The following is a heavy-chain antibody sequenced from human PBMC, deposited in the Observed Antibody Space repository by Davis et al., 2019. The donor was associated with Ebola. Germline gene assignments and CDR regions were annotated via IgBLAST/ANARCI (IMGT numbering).Heavy chain of an antibody. J-gene: IGHJ4*02. D-gene: IGHD3-22*01. V-gene: IGHV4-34*01. CDR3: ALLILREHHFQDSSGYDYFDY. Sequence: PSETLSLTCAVYGGSFSGYYWSWIRQPPGKGLEWIGEINHSGSTNYNPSLKSRVTISVDTSKNQFSLKLSSVTAADTAVYYCALLILREHHFQDSSGYDYFDYWGQGTLVTVSS. CDR1: GGSFSGYY. CDR2: INHSGST.